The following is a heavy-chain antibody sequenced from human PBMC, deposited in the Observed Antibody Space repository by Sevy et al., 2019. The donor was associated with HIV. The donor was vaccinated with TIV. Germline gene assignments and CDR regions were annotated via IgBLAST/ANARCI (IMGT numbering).Heavy chain of an antibody. CDR3: GRDQYYDVLTGLYAIDV. V-gene: IGHV4-61*01. Sequence: SETLSLTCSVSAMSVSSANDYWTWIRQPPGKGLEWIGHVLYFGSTNYNPSLKSRVTISLDTSKRRFSLKLTSVTAAETAEYYCGRDQYYDVLTGLYAIDVWGQGTTVTVSS. CDR2: VLYFGST. D-gene: IGHD3-9*01. CDR1: AMSVSSANDY. J-gene: IGHJ6*02.